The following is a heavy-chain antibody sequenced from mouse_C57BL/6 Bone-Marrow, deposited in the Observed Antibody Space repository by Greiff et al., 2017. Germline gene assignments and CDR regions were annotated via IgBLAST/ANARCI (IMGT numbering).Heavy chain of an antibody. J-gene: IGHJ3*01. CDR3: ASFESWFAY. CDR1: GYTFTSYG. V-gene: IGHV1-81*01. Sequence: VMLVESGAELARPGASVKLSCKASGYTFTSYGISWVKQRTGQGLEWIGEIYPRSGNTYYNEKFKGKATLTADKSSSTAYMELRSLTSEDSAVYFCASFESWFAYWGQGTLVTVSA. CDR2: IYPRSGNT.